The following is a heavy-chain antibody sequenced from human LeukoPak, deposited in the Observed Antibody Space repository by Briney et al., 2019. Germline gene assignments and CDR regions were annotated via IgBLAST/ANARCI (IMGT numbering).Heavy chain of an antibody. Sequence: ASVKVSCKASRYTFTGHYMHWVRQAPGQGLEWMGRINPNSGGTNYAQKFQGRVTMTRDASISTAYMELSRLRSDDTAVYYCARVPSDYDSSGYYLFSYFDYWGQGTLVTVSS. CDR3: ARVPSDYDSSGYYLFSYFDY. J-gene: IGHJ4*02. CDR1: RYTFTGHY. CDR2: INPNSGGT. V-gene: IGHV1-2*06. D-gene: IGHD3-22*01.